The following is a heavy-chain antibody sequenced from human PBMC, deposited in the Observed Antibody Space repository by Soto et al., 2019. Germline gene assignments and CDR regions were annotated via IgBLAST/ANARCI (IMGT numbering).Heavy chain of an antibody. J-gene: IGHJ4*02. D-gene: IGHD6-19*01. CDR2: ISGSAGST. CDR1: GFSFYSYA. V-gene: IGHV3-23*01. CDR3: AKIGLGIFDY. Sequence: VGSLRLSCAASGFSFYSYAMSWVRQAPVKVLEWVSVISGSAGSTYYADSVKVRFTVSRDNSKNTLYLQMNSLRAEDTALYYCAKIGLGIFDYWGQGTLVTVSS.